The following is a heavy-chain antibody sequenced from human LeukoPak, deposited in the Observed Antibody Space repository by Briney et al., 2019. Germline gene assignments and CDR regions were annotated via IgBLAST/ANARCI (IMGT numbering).Heavy chain of an antibody. V-gene: IGHV4-34*01. CDR2: INHSGST. CDR1: GGSFSGYY. J-gene: IGHJ4*02. CDR3: ARGRRWLQN. D-gene: IGHD5-24*01. Sequence: PSETLSLTCAVYGGSFSGYYWSWIRQPPGKGLEWIGEINHSGSTNYNPSLKSRVTISVDTSKNQFSLKLSSVTAADTAVYYCARGRRWLQNWGQGTLATVSS.